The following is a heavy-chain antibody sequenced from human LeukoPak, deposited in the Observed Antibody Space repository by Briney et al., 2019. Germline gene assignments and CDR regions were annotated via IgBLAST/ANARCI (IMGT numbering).Heavy chain of an antibody. CDR1: GGSLSGFY. CDR3: VRPRWLAGGAFDY. CDR2: INQSGST. D-gene: IGHD6-19*01. J-gene: IGHJ4*02. Sequence: SETLSLTCAVYGGSLSGFYWSWIRQSPGKGLEWIGEINQSGSTNYNPSLKSRVTISVDTSKNQFSLKLSSVTAADTAVYYCVRPRWLAGGAFDYWGQGTLVTVSS. V-gene: IGHV4-34*01.